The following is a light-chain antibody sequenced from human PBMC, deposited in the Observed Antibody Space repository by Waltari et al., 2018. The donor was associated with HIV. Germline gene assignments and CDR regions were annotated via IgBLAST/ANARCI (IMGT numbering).Light chain of an antibody. CDR1: SGPVTSGHY. Sequence: QAVVTQEPSLTVSPGGTVTLTCSSSSGPVTSGHYPYWFQQKPGQAPRTLIYDTSSRQSRTPTRFSGSLLGGKAALTLSGAQPEDEAEYYCLLSYSGARPVVFGGGTKLTVL. J-gene: IGLJ2*01. CDR3: LLSYSGARPVV. V-gene: IGLV7-46*01. CDR2: DTS.